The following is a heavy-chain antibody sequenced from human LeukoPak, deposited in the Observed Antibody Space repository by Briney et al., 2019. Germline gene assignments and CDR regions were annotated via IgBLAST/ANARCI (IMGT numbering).Heavy chain of an antibody. V-gene: IGHV3-23*05. CDR3: ARAPVWNYYYGLDV. CDR2: ITTSGST. Sequence: GGSLRLSCAASGLTASHNVNNAMSWVRHAPGKVLEWVSGITTSGSTYYADSVKDRFTISRENSNNTLYLHMDSLRAEDTAVYYWARAPVWNYYYGLDVWGQGTTVTVSS. J-gene: IGHJ6*02. CDR1: GLTASHNVNNA. D-gene: IGHD2-21*01.